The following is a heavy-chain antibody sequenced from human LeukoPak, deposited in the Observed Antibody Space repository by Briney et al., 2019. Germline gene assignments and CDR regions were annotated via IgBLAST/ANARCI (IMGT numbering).Heavy chain of an antibody. CDR1: GGSISSSTYY. V-gene: IGHV4-39*01. J-gene: IGHJ4*02. Sequence: SETLSLTCTVSGGSISSSTYYWGWIRQPPGKGLEWIGSMYYSGSTYYNPSLKSRVTISVDTSKNQFSLKLSSVTAADTAVYYCARDDRRRNYFDYWGQGTLVTVSS. CDR3: ARDDRRRNYFDY. CDR2: MYYSGST.